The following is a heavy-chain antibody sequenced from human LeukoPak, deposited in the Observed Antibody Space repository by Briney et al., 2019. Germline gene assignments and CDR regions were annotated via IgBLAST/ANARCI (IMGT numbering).Heavy chain of an antibody. V-gene: IGHV1-69*13. CDR1: GGTFSSYA. J-gene: IGHJ5*02. D-gene: IGHD2-2*01. Sequence: ASVKVSCKASGGTFSSYAISWVRQAPGQGLEWMGGIIPIFGTANYAQKFQGRVTIAADESTSTAYMELSSLRSEDTAVYYCASCSSTIRRGFDPWGQGILVTVSS. CDR3: ASCSSTIRRGFDP. CDR2: IIPIFGTA.